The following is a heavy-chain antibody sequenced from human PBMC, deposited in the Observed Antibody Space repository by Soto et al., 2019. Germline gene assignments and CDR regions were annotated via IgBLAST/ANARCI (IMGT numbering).Heavy chain of an antibody. D-gene: IGHD3-9*01. V-gene: IGHV3-7*04. CDR1: GFTFSSYW. CDR2: IKQDGSEK. J-gene: IGHJ4*02. Sequence: EVQLVESGGGLVQPGGSLRLSCAASGFTFSSYWMSWVRQAPGKGLEWVANIKQDGSEKYYVDSVKGRFTISRDNAKNSLYLQMNSLRAEDTAVYYCARARYFDWLLPDYWGQGTLVSVSS. CDR3: ARARYFDWLLPDY.